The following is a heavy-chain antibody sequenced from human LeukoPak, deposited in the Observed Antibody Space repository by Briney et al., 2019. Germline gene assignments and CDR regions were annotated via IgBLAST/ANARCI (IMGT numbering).Heavy chain of an antibody. D-gene: IGHD2-2*01. CDR2: IDGSGGTT. CDR3: AKAHCSSTSCSRADN. CDR1: GFTFTRNA. J-gene: IGHJ4*02. V-gene: IGHV3-23*01. Sequence: PGGSLRPSCAASGFTFTRNAMAWVRQAPGEGLEWVSAIDGSGGTTFYADSVKGRVTISRVQSTNTVYLQMNSLRADDTAVYYCAKAHCSSTSCSRADNWGQGTLVTVSS.